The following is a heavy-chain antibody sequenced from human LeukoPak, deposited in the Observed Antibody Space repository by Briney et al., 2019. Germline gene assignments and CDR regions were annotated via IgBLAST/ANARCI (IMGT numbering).Heavy chain of an antibody. J-gene: IGHJ4*02. Sequence: GASLRLACAASGFTFSDYYMSWVRQAPGKGVEWVAYISRSGSTIYYADSVKGRFTISSDNAKNSLYLQMNSLRAEDTAVYYCARPAGGFDYWGQGTLVTVSS. CDR3: ARPAGGFDY. V-gene: IGHV3-11*04. CDR1: GFTFSDYY. CDR2: ISRSGSTI. D-gene: IGHD2-2*01.